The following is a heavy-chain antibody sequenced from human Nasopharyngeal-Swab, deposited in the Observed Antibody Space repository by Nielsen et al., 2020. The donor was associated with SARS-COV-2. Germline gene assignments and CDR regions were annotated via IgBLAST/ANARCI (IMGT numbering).Heavy chain of an antibody. Sequence: GESLKISCAASGFTFNNAWMNWVRQAPGKGLEWVSYISSSSSTIYYADSVKGRFTISRDNAKNSLYLQMNSLRAEDTAVYYCARLSGTHYWGQGTLVTVSS. CDR3: ARLSGTHY. V-gene: IGHV3-48*04. J-gene: IGHJ4*02. D-gene: IGHD1-1*01. CDR2: ISSSSSTI. CDR1: GFTFNNAW.